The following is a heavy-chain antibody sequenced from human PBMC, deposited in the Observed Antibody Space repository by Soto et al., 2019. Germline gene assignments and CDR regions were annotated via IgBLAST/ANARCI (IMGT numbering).Heavy chain of an antibody. V-gene: IGHV4-39*01. Sequence: SETLSLTCTVSGGSISSEFYYWAWIRQPPGKGLEWIGNINYSGTTYYNPSLKSRVTISVDASKNQFSLKLTSVTAGDTAVYYCARNDFWSGYTNWFDPWGQGTLVTVSS. D-gene: IGHD3-3*01. CDR1: GGSISSEFYY. CDR2: INYSGTT. J-gene: IGHJ5*02. CDR3: ARNDFWSGYTNWFDP.